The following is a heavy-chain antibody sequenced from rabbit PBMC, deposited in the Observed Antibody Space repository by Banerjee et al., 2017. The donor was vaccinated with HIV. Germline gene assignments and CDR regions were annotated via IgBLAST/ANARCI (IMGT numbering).Heavy chain of an antibody. D-gene: IGHD6-1*01. CDR2: IYGGSSDST. Sequence: QEQLVESGGGLVQPEGSLTLTCTASGFSFSSSYYMCWVRQAPGKGLEWIACIYGGSSDSTYYASWSRGRFTISKPSSTTVTLQMTSLTAADTATYFCAREYTAGYAGYAYDNEGFNLWGPGTLVTVS. CDR1: GFSFSSSYY. V-gene: IGHV1S45*01. J-gene: IGHJ4*01. CDR3: AREYTAGYAGYAYDNEGFNL.